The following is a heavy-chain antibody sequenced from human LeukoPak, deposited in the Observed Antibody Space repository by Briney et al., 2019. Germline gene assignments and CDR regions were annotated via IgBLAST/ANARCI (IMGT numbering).Heavy chain of an antibody. CDR3: AKDIGDFWSGFYAIFNY. V-gene: IGHV3-43*02. CDR1: GFTFDDYA. D-gene: IGHD3-3*01. J-gene: IGHJ4*02. CDR2: ISGDGSST. Sequence: GGSLRLSCAASGFTFDDYAMHWVRQAPGNGLEWVSLISGDGSSTYYAGSVKGRFTISRDNRKNSLYLQMNSLRTEDTALYYCAKDIGDFWSGFYAIFNYWGQGNLVIVSS.